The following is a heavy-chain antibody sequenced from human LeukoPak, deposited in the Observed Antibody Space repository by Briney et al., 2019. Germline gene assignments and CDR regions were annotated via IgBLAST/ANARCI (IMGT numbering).Heavy chain of an antibody. V-gene: IGHV4-39*01. Sequence: SETLSLTCIVSGGSISSYYWGWIRQPPGKGLEWIGSIYYSGSTYYNPSLKSRVTISVDTSKNQFSLKLSSVTAADTAVYYCARQFGRRVVVIKGGYFDYWGQGTLVTVSS. CDR3: ARQFGRRVVVIKGGYFDY. J-gene: IGHJ4*02. CDR1: GGSISSYY. CDR2: IYYSGST. D-gene: IGHD3-22*01.